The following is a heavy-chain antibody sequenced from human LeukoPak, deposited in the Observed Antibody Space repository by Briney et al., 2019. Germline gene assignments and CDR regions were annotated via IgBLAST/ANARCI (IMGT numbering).Heavy chain of an antibody. V-gene: IGHV1-24*01. Sequence: ASVKVSCKVSGYTLTELSMHWVRQAPGKGLEWMGGLHPEDGGAIYAQTLQGRVTMTEDTSTDTAYMELSSLRSEHTAVYYCATRNFGDYGAFDIWGQGTMVTVSS. D-gene: IGHD4-17*01. CDR1: GYTLTELS. CDR2: LHPEDGGA. J-gene: IGHJ3*02. CDR3: ATRNFGDYGAFDI.